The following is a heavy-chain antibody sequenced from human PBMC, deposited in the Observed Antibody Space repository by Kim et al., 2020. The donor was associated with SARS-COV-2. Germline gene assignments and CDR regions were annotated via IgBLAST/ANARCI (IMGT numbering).Heavy chain of an antibody. CDR3: ASSDTRTYYGDYVHWFDP. Sequence: GESLKISCKGSGYSFTSYWITWVRQMPGKGLEWMGRIDPSDSYTNYSPSFQGHVTISADESISTAYLQWSSLKASDTAMYYCASSDTRTYYGDYVHWFDPWGQRTLVTVSS. J-gene: IGHJ5*02. D-gene: IGHD4-17*01. CDR1: GYSFTSYW. CDR2: IDPSDSYT. V-gene: IGHV5-10-1*01.